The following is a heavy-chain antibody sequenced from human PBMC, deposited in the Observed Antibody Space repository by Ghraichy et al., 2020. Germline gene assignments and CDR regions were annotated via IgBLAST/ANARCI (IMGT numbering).Heavy chain of an antibody. CDR3: TRVYCSVGSCSGYIDV. J-gene: IGHJ6*03. V-gene: IGHV6-1*01. D-gene: IGHD2-15*01. CDR2: TYYKSKWYN. Sequence: SQTLSLTCAISGDSVSSNSVAWNWIRQSPSRGLEWLGRTYYKSKWYNYYAVSVKSRITISADTSKNQLSLQLNSVTPEDTAVYYCTRVYCSVGSCSGYIDVWGKGTTVIVSS. CDR1: GDSVSSNSVA.